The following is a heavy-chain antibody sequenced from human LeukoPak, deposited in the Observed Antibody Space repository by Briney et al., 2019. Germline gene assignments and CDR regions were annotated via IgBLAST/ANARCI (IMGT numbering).Heavy chain of an antibody. CDR3: ARDLYRIVVVPHYFDY. D-gene: IGHD3-22*01. Sequence: GGSLRLSCAASGFTSSSYEMNWVRQAPGKGLEWVSYISSSGSTIYYADSVRGRFTISRDNAKNSLYLQMNSLRAEDTAVYYCARDLYRIVVVPHYFDYWGQGTLVTVSS. CDR1: GFTSSSYE. CDR2: ISSSGSTI. V-gene: IGHV3-48*03. J-gene: IGHJ4*02.